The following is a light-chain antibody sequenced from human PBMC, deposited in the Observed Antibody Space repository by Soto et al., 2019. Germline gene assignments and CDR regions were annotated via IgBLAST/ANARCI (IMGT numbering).Light chain of an antibody. J-gene: IGKJ3*01. Sequence: EIVLTQSPGTLSLSPGERATLSCRASQSLGGRKLAWYQQKPGQPPRLLIHAASTRATGIPDRFRGSGSGTDFTLTFSRLEPEDFAVYFCELYGGSPLSFGPGTKVDVK. CDR3: ELYGGSPLS. V-gene: IGKV3-20*01. CDR1: QSLGGRK. CDR2: AAS.